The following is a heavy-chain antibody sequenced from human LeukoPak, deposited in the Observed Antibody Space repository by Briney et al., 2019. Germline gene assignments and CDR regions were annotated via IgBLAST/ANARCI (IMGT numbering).Heavy chain of an antibody. CDR1: GFTFSSYS. CDR2: ISSSSSYI. J-gene: IGHJ3*02. Sequence: GGSLRLSCAASGFTFSSYSMNWVRQAPGKGLEWVSSISSSSSYIYYADSVKGRFTIYRDNAKNSLYLQMNSLRAEDTAVYYCAIDRMYSSSWYRDAFDIWGQGTMVTVSS. D-gene: IGHD6-13*01. V-gene: IGHV3-21*01. CDR3: AIDRMYSSSWYRDAFDI.